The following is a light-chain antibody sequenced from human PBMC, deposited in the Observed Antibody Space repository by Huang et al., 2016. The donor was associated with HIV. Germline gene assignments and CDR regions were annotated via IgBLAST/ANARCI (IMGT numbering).Light chain of an antibody. Sequence: DIQMTQSPSSLSASVGDRVTIPCRASQSISSYLSWYQQKPGKAPKLLIYGASILQSGVPSRFSGSGSRTDFTLTISSVQPEDLATYYCQQSYNTPWTFGQGTKVEIK. CDR1: QSISSY. J-gene: IGKJ1*01. CDR3: QQSYNTPWT. V-gene: IGKV1-39*01. CDR2: GAS.